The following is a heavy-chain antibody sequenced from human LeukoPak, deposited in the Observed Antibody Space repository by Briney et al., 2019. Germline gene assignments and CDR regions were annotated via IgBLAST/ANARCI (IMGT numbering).Heavy chain of an antibody. CDR3: ARDSSGYSSSWYRDYFDY. CDR1: GFTFSSYW. D-gene: IGHD6-13*01. CDR2: IKQDGSEK. Sequence: GGSLRLSCAAPGFTFSSYWMSWVRQAPGKGLEWVANIKQDGSEKYYVDSVKGRFTISRDNAKNSLYLQMNSLRAEDTAVYYCARDSSGYSSSWYRDYFDYWGQGTLVTVSS. V-gene: IGHV3-7*01. J-gene: IGHJ4*02.